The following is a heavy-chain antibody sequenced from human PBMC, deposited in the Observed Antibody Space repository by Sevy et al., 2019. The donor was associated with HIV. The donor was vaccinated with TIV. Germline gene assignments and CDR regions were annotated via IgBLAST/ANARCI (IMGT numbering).Heavy chain of an antibody. Sequence: GGSLRLSCVASGFTFTSYAMSWVRQAPGKGLEWVSSISGSHGTPYYADSVKGRFTISRDNSKNTLYLQMTSLRAEDTAVYYCAKSEWGNIGFCTRSSCYPFDYWGQGTLVTVSS. CDR2: ISGSHGTP. J-gene: IGHJ4*02. D-gene: IGHD2-2*01. V-gene: IGHV3-23*01. CDR1: GFTFTSYA. CDR3: AKSEWGNIGFCTRSSCYPFDY.